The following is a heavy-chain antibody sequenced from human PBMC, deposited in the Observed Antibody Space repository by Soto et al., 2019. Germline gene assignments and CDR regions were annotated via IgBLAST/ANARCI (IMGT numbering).Heavy chain of an antibody. CDR1: GGTFSSYA. D-gene: IGHD3-3*01. CDR2: IIPIFGTA. V-gene: IGHV1-69*13. Sequence: SVKVSCKASGGTFSSYAISWVRQAPGQGLEWMGGIIPIFGTANYAQKFQGRVTITADESTSTAYMELSSLRSEDTAVYYCARVELQRYDFWSGYVFDYWGQGTLVTVS. J-gene: IGHJ4*02. CDR3: ARVELQRYDFWSGYVFDY.